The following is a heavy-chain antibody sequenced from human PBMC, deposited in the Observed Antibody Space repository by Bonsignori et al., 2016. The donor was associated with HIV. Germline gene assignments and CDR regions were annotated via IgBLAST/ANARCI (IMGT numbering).Heavy chain of an antibody. V-gene: IGHV3-30-3*01. J-gene: IGHJ4*02. CDR1: GFTFSSYA. CDR3: ARDPVDTAMVEFYFDY. D-gene: IGHD5-18*01. CDR2: ISYDGSNK. Sequence: GGSLRLSCAASGFTFSSYAMHWVRQAPGKGLEWVAVISYDGSNKYYADSVKGRFTISRDNSKNTLYLQMNSLRAEDTAVYYCARDPVDTAMVEFYFDYWGQGTLVTVSS.